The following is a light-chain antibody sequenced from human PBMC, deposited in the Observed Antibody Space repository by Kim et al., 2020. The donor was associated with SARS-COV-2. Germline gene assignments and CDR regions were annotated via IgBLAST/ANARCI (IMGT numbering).Light chain of an antibody. CDR1: SSNIGAGYD. CDR2: DDF. CDR3: HSYDSSLSGSV. V-gene: IGLV1-40*01. Sequence: QPVLTQPPSVSGAPGQRVTISCTGSSSNIGAGYDVHWYQQIPGTAPKLLIYDDFNRPSGVPDRFSASKSGASASLAITGLQAEDEADYYCHSYDSSLSGSVFGGGTQLTVL. J-gene: IGLJ3*02.